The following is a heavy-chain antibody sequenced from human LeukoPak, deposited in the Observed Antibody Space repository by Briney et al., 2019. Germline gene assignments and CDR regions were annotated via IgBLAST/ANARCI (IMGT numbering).Heavy chain of an antibody. CDR3: ARDGDFWSGYSLQFDP. J-gene: IGHJ5*02. V-gene: IGHV3-7*01. CDR1: GFTFSSYW. Sequence: PGGSLRLSCAASGFTFSSYWMSWVRQAPGNGLEWVANIKQDGSEKYYVDSVKGRFTISRDNAKNSLYLQMNSLRAEDTAVYYCARDGDFWSGYSLQFDPWGQGTLVTVSS. CDR2: IKQDGSEK. D-gene: IGHD3-3*01.